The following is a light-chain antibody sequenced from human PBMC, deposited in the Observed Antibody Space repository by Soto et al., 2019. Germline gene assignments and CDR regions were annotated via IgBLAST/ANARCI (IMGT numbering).Light chain of an antibody. J-gene: IGKJ4*01. CDR3: QQYSEWPPGVT. Sequence: EIVMTQSPATLSVSPGESATLSCRASQSVSSYLAWFQQKPGQPPSLLIYGASTRATGVPARFSGSGSGTEFTLTISSLQSEDFAVYYCQQYSEWPPGVTFGGGTKVEIK. V-gene: IGKV3-15*01. CDR2: GAS. CDR1: QSVSSY.